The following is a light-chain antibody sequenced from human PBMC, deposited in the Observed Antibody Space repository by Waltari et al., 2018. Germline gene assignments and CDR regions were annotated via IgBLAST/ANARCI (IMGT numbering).Light chain of an antibody. CDR2: WAS. Sequence: DILMTQSPDSLAVSLGERTTIDCKSSRSVLYSSNNKNFLAWYQQKPGQPPKLLIYWASTRESGVPDRFSGSGSGADFTLTISSLQAEDVAVYYCQQYYNSPLTFGGGTKVEIK. CDR3: QQYYNSPLT. CDR1: RSVLYSSNNKNF. J-gene: IGKJ4*01. V-gene: IGKV4-1*01.